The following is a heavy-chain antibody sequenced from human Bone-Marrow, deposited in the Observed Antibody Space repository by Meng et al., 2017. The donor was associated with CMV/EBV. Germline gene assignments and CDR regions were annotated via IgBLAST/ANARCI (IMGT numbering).Heavy chain of an antibody. Sequence: GESLKISCAASGFTFSTYAMSWVRQAPGKGLEWVSAISGGGSSTYYADSVKGRFTISRDNPKYRVYLQMRSLRVEDMGVYYCAALWFGQWTPFDYWGQGTLVTVSS. D-gene: IGHD3-10*01. V-gene: IGHV3-23*01. CDR3: AALWFGQWTPFDY. CDR2: ISGGGSST. J-gene: IGHJ4*02. CDR1: GFTFSTYA.